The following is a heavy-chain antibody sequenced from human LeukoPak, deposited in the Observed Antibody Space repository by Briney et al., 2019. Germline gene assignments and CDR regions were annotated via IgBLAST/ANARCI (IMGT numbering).Heavy chain of an antibody. V-gene: IGHV3-23*01. D-gene: IGHD3-22*01. CDR2: ITGSGGIT. CDR1: GFTFSGYA. CDR3: AKRDYYETSDFYPLFDY. Sequence: GSLRLSCAASGFTFSGYAMAWVRQAPGKGLEWVSGITGSGGITYYTDSAKGRFTISRDNSKNTLYLQMDSLRTEDTAMYYCAKRDYYETSDFYPLFDYRGQGTLVTVSS. J-gene: IGHJ4*02.